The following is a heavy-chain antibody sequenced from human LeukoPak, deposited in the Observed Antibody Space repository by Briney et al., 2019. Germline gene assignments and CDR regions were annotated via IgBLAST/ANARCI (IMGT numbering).Heavy chain of an antibody. J-gene: IGHJ6*02. CDR3: ARTGYGRDYYGMDV. V-gene: IGHV4-59*01. D-gene: IGHD1-26*01. Sequence: SETLSLTCSVSGGSTSGSYWSWVRQPPGKGLQWIGYIHYTGGTDYNPSLKSRVTISVDTPNNQVSLRVASVTAADTAVYYCARTGYGRDYYGMDVWGQGTTVTVSS. CDR2: IHYTGGT. CDR1: GGSTSGSY.